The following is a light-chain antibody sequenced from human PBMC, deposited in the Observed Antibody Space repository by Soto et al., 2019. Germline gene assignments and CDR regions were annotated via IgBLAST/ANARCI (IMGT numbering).Light chain of an antibody. V-gene: IGKV1-39*01. CDR1: QSISSY. J-gene: IGKJ2*01. CDR2: GAS. CDR3: QQSYATPH. Sequence: DIRMTQSPSSLSASVEDRVTITCRASQSISSYLNWYQQKPGKAPKLLIYGASSLQSGAPSRFSGSGSGTDFTLTISSLQPEDFATYYCQQSYATPHFGQGTKLEIK.